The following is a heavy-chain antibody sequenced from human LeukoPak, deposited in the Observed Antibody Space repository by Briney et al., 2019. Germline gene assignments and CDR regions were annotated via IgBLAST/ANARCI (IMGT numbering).Heavy chain of an antibody. D-gene: IGHD5-24*01. CDR2: ISGSGGST. V-gene: IGHV3-23*01. Sequence: PGGSLRLSCAASGFTFSSHAMIWLRQAPGKGLDWVSAISGSGGSTYYADSGKGRFTISRDNSKNTLDLQISSLRSEDTAVYYCAKDRWQLTRNEVDYWGQGTLVTVSS. CDR1: GFTFSSHA. CDR3: AKDRWQLTRNEVDY. J-gene: IGHJ4*02.